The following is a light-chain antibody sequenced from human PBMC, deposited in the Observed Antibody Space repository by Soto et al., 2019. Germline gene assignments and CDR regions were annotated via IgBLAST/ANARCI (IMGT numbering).Light chain of an antibody. CDR3: QQYNDYSSWT. V-gene: IGKV1-5*01. Sequence: DIQMTQSPSTLSTSVGDRVTITCRASQSINFYLAWYQQKPGKAPQLLIYDASRLKRGVPSRFSGSGSGTEFTLTISSLQPDDFATYYCQQYNDYSSWTFGHGTKVDIK. J-gene: IGKJ1*01. CDR2: DAS. CDR1: QSINFY.